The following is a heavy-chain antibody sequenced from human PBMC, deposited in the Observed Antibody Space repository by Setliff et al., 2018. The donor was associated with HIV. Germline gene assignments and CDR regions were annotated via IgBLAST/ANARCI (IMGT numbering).Heavy chain of an antibody. CDR1: GGSISSGGFY. J-gene: IGHJ4*02. V-gene: IGHV4-31*03. CDR3: ARQPPPGDYADY. D-gene: IGHD4-17*01. Sequence: SETLSLTCTVTGGSISSGGFYWTWIRQHPGKGLEWIGYIYNTGSTYHSPSLESRVTISVDTSKNQFSLRLTSVTAADTAVYYCARQPPPGDYADYWGQGTLVTVSS. CDR2: IYNTGST.